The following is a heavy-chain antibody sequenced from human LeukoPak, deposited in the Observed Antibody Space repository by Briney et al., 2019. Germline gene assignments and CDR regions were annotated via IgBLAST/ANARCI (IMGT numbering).Heavy chain of an antibody. J-gene: IGHJ4*02. CDR1: GFTFSSYW. Sequence: GGSLRLSCAASGFTFSSYWMHWVRQAPGKGLVWVSRINSDGSSTSYADSVKGRFTISRDNAKNTLYLQMSSLRAEDTAVYYCAREVAAAPFDYWGQGTLVTVSS. CDR2: INSDGSST. CDR3: AREVAAAPFDY. V-gene: IGHV3-74*01. D-gene: IGHD6-13*01.